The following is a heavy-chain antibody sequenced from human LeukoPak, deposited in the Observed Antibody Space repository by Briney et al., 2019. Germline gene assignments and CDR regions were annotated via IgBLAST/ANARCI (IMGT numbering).Heavy chain of an antibody. D-gene: IGHD1-1*01. CDR2: IIPIFGTA. V-gene: IGHV1-69*13. CDR1: GGTFSSYT. CDR3: AREVAQNAFDL. Sequence: SVKVSCKASGGTFSSYTISWVRQAPGQGLEWMGGIIPIFGTAKYAQNLQGRVTITADESTSIAYMELSSLRSDDTAVYYCAREVAQNAFDLWGQGTLVTVSS. J-gene: IGHJ4*02.